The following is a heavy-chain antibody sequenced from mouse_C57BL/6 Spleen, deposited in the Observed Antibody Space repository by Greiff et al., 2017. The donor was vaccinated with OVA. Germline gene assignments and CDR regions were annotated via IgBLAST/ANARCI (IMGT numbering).Heavy chain of an antibody. J-gene: IGHJ4*01. Sequence: EVQLQQSGPELVKPGASVKMSCKASGYTFTDYNMHWVKQSHGKSLEWIGYINPNNGGTSYNQKFKGKATLTVNKSSSTAYMEFRRLTSEDSAVYYCAREGAYYSNYAMDYWGQGTSVTVSS. CDR2: INPNNGGT. CDR3: AREGAYYSNYAMDY. D-gene: IGHD2-5*01. V-gene: IGHV1-22*01. CDR1: GYTFTDYN.